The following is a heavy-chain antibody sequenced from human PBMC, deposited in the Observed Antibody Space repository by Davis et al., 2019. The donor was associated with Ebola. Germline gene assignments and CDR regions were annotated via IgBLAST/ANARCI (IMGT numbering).Heavy chain of an antibody. Sequence: GESLKISCAASGFTFSGHWMHWVRQAPGKGLVWVSQITSDGSSATYADSVKGRFTISRDNAKNTLYLQMNSLRVEDTAVYYCARVRGLDVWGQGTTVTVSS. CDR1: GFTFSGHW. D-gene: IGHD2-21*01. CDR2: ITSDGSSA. CDR3: ARVRGLDV. J-gene: IGHJ6*02. V-gene: IGHV3-74*01.